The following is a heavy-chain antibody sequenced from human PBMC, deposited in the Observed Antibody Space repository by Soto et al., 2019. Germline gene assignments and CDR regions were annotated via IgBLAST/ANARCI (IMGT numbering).Heavy chain of an antibody. CDR2: IWYDGSNK. D-gene: IGHD4-17*01. J-gene: IGHJ4*02. V-gene: IGHV3-33*01. CDR1: GFTFSSYG. CDR3: ARDPVRWQQFPPDY. Sequence: QVQLVESGGGVVQPGRSLGLSCAASGFTFSSYGMHWVRQAPGKGLEWVAVIWYDGSNKYYADSVKGRFTISRDNSKNTLYLQMSSLRAEDTAVYYCARDPVRWQQFPPDYWGQGTLVTVSS.